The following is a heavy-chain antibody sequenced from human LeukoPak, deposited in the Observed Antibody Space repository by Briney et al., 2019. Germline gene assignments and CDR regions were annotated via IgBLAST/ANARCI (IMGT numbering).Heavy chain of an antibody. CDR3: AQRGGLDF. Sequence: GRSLRLSCAASGFTFRSFAMHWVRQAPGKGLEWVAVIPHDGSNKYYADSVKGRFTISRDNSKNTLYLQMNSLRAEDTAVYYCAQRGGLDFWGQGTLVPVSS. CDR1: GFTFRSFA. D-gene: IGHD3-16*01. V-gene: IGHV3-30*04. CDR2: IPHDGSNK. J-gene: IGHJ4*02.